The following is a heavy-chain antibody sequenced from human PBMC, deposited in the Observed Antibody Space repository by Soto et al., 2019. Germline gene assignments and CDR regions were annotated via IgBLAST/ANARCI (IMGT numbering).Heavy chain of an antibody. J-gene: IGHJ4*01. CDR2: IDYSGNS. V-gene: IGHV4-31*02. CDR3: ARERQPYF. Sequence: IRQHPGKGLEWIGNIDYSGNSHYTPSLKSRLTLSVDRSKNQFSLRLNSVTAADTDVYYCARERQPYF.